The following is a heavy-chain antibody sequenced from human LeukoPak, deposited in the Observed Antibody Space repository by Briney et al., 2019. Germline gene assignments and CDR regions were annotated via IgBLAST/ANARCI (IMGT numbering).Heavy chain of an antibody. CDR2: TYYGGNT. CDR3: AAAFDY. V-gene: IGHV4-39*01. Sequence: PSETLSLTCTVSGGSISSSSYYWGWIRQPPGKGLEWIGNTYYGGNTYYNPSLKSRVTISVDTSKNQFSLALNSVTAADTAVYYCAAAFDYWGQGTLVTVSS. D-gene: IGHD6-25*01. J-gene: IGHJ4*02. CDR1: GGSISSSSYY.